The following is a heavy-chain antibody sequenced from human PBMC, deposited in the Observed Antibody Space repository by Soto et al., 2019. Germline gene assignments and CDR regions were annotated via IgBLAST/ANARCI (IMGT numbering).Heavy chain of an antibody. Sequence: QVQLQQWGAGLLKPSETLSLTCAVYGGSFSGYYWSRIRQPPGKGLEWIGEINHSGSTNYNPSLKSRVTISVDTSKNQFSLKLSSVTAADTAVYYCASFMITFGGVIGGFDYWGQGTLVTVSS. CDR1: GGSFSGYY. V-gene: IGHV4-34*01. J-gene: IGHJ4*02. CDR2: INHSGST. D-gene: IGHD3-16*02. CDR3: ASFMITFGGVIGGFDY.